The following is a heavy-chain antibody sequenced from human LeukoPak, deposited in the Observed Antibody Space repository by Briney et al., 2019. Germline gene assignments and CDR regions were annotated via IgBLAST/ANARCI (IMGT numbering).Heavy chain of an antibody. CDR3: ARDHGAVTELDY. J-gene: IGHJ4*02. CDR1: GYTFTGYY. CDR2: INPNSGGT. Sequence: ALVKVSSKASGYTFTGYYMHWVRQAPGQGLEWMGWINPNSGGTNYAQKFQGWVTMTRDTSISTAYMELSRLRSDDTAAYYCARDHGAVTELDYWGQGTLVTVSS. D-gene: IGHD6-19*01. V-gene: IGHV1-2*04.